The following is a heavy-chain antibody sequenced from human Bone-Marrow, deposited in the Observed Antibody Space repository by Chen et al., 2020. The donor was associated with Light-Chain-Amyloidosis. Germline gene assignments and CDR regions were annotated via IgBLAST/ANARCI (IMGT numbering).Heavy chain of an antibody. CDR1: GFTFNNYA. CDR3: AKCKQSNGNDAIDI. J-gene: IGHJ3*02. V-gene: IGHV3-23*01. CDR2: IRGGGCVT. Sequence: LLESGGGLVQPGGSLRLSCAASGFTFNNYAMSWVRQAPGKGLEWVATIRGGGCVTFYTDSVKGLFTISRDNSRDTLYLQMNSLRDDDTATYYCAKCKQSNGNDAIDIWGQGTMVTVSS. D-gene: IGHD6-19*01.